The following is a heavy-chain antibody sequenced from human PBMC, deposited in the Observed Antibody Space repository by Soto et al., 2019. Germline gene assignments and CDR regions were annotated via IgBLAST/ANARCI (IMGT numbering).Heavy chain of an antibody. CDR1: GFTFSSYA. CDR2: ISGSGGST. CDR3: AKEGSWYSSSWYDY. J-gene: IGHJ4*02. D-gene: IGHD6-13*01. V-gene: IGHV3-23*01. Sequence: XGSLRLSCAASGFTFSSYAMSWVRQAPGKGLEWVSAISGSGGSTYYADSVKGRFTISRDNSKNTLYLQMNSLRAEDTAVYYCAKEGSWYSSSWYDYWGQGTLVTVSS.